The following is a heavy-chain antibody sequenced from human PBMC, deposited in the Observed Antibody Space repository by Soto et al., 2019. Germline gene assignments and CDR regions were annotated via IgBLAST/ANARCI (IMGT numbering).Heavy chain of an antibody. J-gene: IGHJ4*02. CDR3: AKSYSSNWYDYFDN. CDR2: IWYDGSNK. CDR1: GFTFSSYG. D-gene: IGHD6-13*01. V-gene: IGHV3-33*06. Sequence: GGSLRLSCAASGFTFSSYGMHWVRQAPGKGLEWVAVIWYDGSNKYYADSVKGRFTISRDTSKNTLYLQMSSLRVEDTALYYCAKSYSSNWYDYFDNWGQGALVTVSS.